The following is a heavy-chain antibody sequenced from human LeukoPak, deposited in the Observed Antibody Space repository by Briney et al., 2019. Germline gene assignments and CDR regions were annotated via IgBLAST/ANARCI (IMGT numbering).Heavy chain of an antibody. CDR3: ARAKGPYYYDSSGFAY. J-gene: IGHJ4*02. D-gene: IGHD3-22*01. Sequence: GSLRLSCAASGFTFSSFAMTWVRQAPGKGLEWVSYISSSSNTIYYADSVKGRFTISRDNAKDSLFLQMNSLRVEDTAVYYCARAKGPYYYDSSGFAYWGQGTLVTVSS. CDR2: ISSSSNTI. CDR1: GFTFSSFA. V-gene: IGHV3-48*04.